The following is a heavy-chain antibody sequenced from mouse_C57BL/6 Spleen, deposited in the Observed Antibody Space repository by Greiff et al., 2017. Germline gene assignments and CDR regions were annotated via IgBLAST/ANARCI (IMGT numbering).Heavy chain of an antibody. CDR3: ARGSVVADYYAMDY. CDR2: IYPGSGST. D-gene: IGHD1-1*01. CDR1: GYTFTSYW. J-gene: IGHJ4*01. V-gene: IGHV1-55*01. Sequence: VQLQQPGAELVKPGASVKMSCKASGYTFTSYWITWVKQRPGQGLEWIGDIYPGSGSTNYNEKFKSKATLTVATSSSTAYMQLSSLTSEDSAVYYCARGSVVADYYAMDYWGQGTSVTVSS.